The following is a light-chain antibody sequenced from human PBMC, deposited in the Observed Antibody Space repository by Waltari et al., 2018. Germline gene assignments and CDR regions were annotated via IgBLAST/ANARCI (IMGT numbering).Light chain of an antibody. CDR1: SSDIGGYNC. J-gene: IGLJ2*01. CDR3: NSYAGTNTVV. Sequence: QSALTQPPSASGSPGQSVTISCTGTSSDIGGYNCVSWYQQHPGQAPKLMMYDVTKRPSGVPDRFSGSKSGNTAYLTVSGLQAEDEADYYGNSYAGTNTVVFGGGTKLTVL. V-gene: IGLV2-8*01. CDR2: DVT.